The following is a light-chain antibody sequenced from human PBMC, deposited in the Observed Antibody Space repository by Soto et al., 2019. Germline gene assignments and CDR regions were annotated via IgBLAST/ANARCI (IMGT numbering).Light chain of an antibody. CDR2: GAS. CDR1: QSVSSSY. J-gene: IGKJ1*01. V-gene: IGKV3-20*01. Sequence: EIVLTQSPGTLSLSPGERATLSCRASQSVSSSYLAWYQQKPGQAPRLLISGASIRATGSPDRFSGSGSATAFTPTISSLQPEDFAVYYSQQYGISRQTFGQGTKVEVK. CDR3: QQYGISRQT.